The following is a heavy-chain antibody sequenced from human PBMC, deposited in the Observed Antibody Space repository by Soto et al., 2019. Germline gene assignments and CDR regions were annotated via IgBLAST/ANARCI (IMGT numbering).Heavy chain of an antibody. CDR2: IYYSGST. V-gene: IGHV4-59*01. Sequence: PSETLSLTCTVSGGSISSYYWSWIRQPPGKGLEWIGYIYYSGSTNYNPSLKSRVTISVDTSKNQFSLKLSSVTAADTAVYYCARLLHDYIKTGCFDPWGQGTLVTVSS. CDR3: ARLLHDYIKTGCFDP. J-gene: IGHJ5*02. CDR1: GGSISSYY. D-gene: IGHD4-4*01.